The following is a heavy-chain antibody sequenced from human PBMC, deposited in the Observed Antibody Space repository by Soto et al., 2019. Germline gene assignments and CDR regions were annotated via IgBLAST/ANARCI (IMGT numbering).Heavy chain of an antibody. J-gene: IGHJ6*03. V-gene: IGHV1-8*01. CDR1: VYTFTSYD. Sequence: ASVKVSCKASVYTFTSYDSSWVRQATGQGLEWMGWMNPNSGNTGYAQKFQGRVTMTRNTSISTAYMELSSLRSEDTAVYYCARRGYSGYKDDYYYYYMDVWGKGTTVTVSS. CDR2: MNPNSGNT. CDR3: ARRGYSGYKDDYYYYYMDV. D-gene: IGHD5-12*01.